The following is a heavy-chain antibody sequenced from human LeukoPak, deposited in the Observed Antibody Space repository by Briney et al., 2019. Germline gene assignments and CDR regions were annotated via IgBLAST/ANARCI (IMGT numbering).Heavy chain of an antibody. J-gene: IGHJ3*01. V-gene: IGHV3-21*01. D-gene: IGHD1-7*01. CDR3: ARRTFPNDAFDV. Sequence: GGSLRLSCAASGFTFSTFSMNWVRQTPGKGLEWVSAISGSGSDIYYADSVKGRFTISRDNPKRSLYLQMNSLRAEDAAVYYCARRTFPNDAFDVWGQGTVVTVSS. CDR1: GFTFSTFS. CDR2: ISGSGSDI.